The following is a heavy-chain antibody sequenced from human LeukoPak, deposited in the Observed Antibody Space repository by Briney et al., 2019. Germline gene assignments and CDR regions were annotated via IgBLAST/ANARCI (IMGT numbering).Heavy chain of an antibody. D-gene: IGHD2-21*02. Sequence: SETLSLTCTVSGGSISSYYWSWIRQPPGKGLEWIGYIYYSGSTNYNPSLKSRVTISIDTSKNQFSLKLSSVTAADTAVYYCARGDFMSMGGDYWGQGTLVTVSS. J-gene: IGHJ4*02. V-gene: IGHV4-59*01. CDR1: GGSISSYY. CDR2: IYYSGST. CDR3: ARGDFMSMGGDY.